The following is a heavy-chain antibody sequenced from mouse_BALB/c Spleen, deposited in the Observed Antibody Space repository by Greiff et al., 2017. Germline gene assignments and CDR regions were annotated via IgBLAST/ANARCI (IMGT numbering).Heavy chain of an antibody. CDR1: GYSFTSYW. V-gene: IGHV1-5*01. CDR3: TRDYDGYYLWMDY. CDR2: IYPGNSDT. D-gene: IGHD2-3*01. J-gene: IGHJ4*01. Sequence: EVQLQQSGTVLARPGASVKMSCKASGYSFTSYWMHCVKQRPGQGLEWIGAIYPGNSDTSYNQKFKGKAKLTAVTSASTAYMELSSLTNEDSAVYYCTRDYDGYYLWMDYWGQGTSVTVSS.